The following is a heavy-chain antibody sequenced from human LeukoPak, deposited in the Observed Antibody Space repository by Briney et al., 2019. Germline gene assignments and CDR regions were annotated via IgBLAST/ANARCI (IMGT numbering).Heavy chain of an antibody. Sequence: SETLSLTCTVSGYSISSGYFWGWIRQPPGKGLEWVGCIHHSGSTYYNPSLKSRVTVSVDTSKNQFSLKLSSVTAADTAVYYCASYVPIVWDPYPGAFDYWGQGTLVTVSS. V-gene: IGHV4-38-2*02. CDR3: ASYVPIVWDPYPGAFDY. J-gene: IGHJ4*02. D-gene: IGHD5/OR15-5a*01. CDR2: IHHSGST. CDR1: GYSISSGYF.